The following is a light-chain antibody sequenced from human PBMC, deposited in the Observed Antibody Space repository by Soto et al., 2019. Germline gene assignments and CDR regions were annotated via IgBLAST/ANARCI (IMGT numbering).Light chain of an antibody. Sequence: EIVLTQSPGTLSLSPGDRATLSCRASQSVGNNFLGWYQQKPGQPPRLLVFHASIRATGIPDRFGGGGSGADFTLVISRLEPEDFAVYFCHQYAMAPLTFGGGPKVEIK. CDR1: QSVGNNF. J-gene: IGKJ4*01. V-gene: IGKV3-20*01. CDR2: HAS. CDR3: HQYAMAPLT.